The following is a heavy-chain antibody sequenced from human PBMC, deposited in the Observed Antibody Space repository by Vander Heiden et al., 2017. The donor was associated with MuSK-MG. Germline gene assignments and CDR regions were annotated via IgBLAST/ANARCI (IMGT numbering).Heavy chain of an antibody. CDR3: ARDRHRLSGMDV. CDR1: GFTFSSYS. Sequence: EVQLVESGGGLVQPGGSLRLPCAASGFTFSSYSLNWVRPAPGKGLEWVSYISSSSSTIYYADSVKGRFTISRDNAKNSLYLQMNSLRAEDTAVYYCARDRHRLSGMDVWGQGTTVTVSS. J-gene: IGHJ6*02. V-gene: IGHV3-48*01. CDR2: ISSSSSTI.